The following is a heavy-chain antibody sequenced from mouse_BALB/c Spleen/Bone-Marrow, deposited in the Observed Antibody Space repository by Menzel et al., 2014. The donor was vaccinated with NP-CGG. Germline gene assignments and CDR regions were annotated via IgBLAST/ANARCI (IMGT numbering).Heavy chain of an antibody. CDR2: INPGSGDT. V-gene: IGHV1-54*01. Sequence: QVQLQQSGAELVRPGTSVKVPCKASGYALTTYLLEWVKQRPGQGLEWIGVINPGSGDTNYNEKFKGKATLTAEKSSSTAYMQLSSLTSDNSAVYFCARPAYYRSTVLKRCAHGGHLRSQYW. CDR3: ARPAYYRSTVLKRCAHGGHLRSQY. CDR1: GYALTTYL. D-gene: IGHD2-10*01. J-gene: IGHJ2*01.